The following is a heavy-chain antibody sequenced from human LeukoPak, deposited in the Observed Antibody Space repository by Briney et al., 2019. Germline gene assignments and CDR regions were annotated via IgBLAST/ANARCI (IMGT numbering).Heavy chain of an antibody. CDR1: GFTFSSYS. Sequence: GGSLRLSCAASGFTFSSYSMNWVRQAPGKGLQWVSYISSSTSIIYYADSVKGRFTVSRDNAKNSLYLQMNSLRDEDTAVYYCARDGGKGGNSDYWGQGTLVTVSS. V-gene: IGHV3-48*02. CDR2: ISSSTSII. D-gene: IGHD2-15*01. CDR3: ARDGGKGGNSDY. J-gene: IGHJ4*02.